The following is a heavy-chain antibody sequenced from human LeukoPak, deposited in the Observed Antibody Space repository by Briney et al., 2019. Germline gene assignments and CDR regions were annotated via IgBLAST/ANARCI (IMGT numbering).Heavy chain of an antibody. D-gene: IGHD6-19*01. CDR3: AKYWQWLVGGDAFDI. J-gene: IGHJ3*02. Sequence: GGSLRLSCAASGFTFDDYGMSWVRQAPGKGLEWVSGISNSGGYTYYADSVKGRFTISRGNSKNTLYLQINSLRAEDTAVYYCAKYWQWLVGGDAFDIWGQGTMVTVSS. CDR2: ISNSGGYT. CDR1: GFTFDDYG. V-gene: IGHV3-23*01.